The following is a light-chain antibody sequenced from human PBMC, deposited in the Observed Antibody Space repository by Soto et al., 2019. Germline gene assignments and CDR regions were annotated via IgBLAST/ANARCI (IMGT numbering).Light chain of an antibody. Sequence: QSVLTQPPSVSGAPGQRVTISCTGSTSNIGAGYDVYWYQQLPGTAPKVLIYGNINRPSGVPDRFSGSKSGTSASLAITGLQAEDEADYYCQSYDSGVIFGGGTKVTVL. V-gene: IGLV1-40*01. CDR1: TSNIGAGYD. J-gene: IGLJ2*01. CDR2: GNI. CDR3: QSYDSGVI.